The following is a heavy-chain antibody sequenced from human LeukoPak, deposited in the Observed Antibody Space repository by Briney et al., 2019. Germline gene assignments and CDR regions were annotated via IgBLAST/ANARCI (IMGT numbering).Heavy chain of an antibody. CDR1: GFTFSDYY. J-gene: IGHJ4*02. Sequence: PGGSLRLSCAASGFTFSDYYMSRIRQAPGKGLEWVSYISSSSSYTSYADSVKGRFTISRDNAKNSLYLQMNSLRAEDTAVYYCARDLVSSSWSFDYWGQGTLVTVSS. D-gene: IGHD6-13*01. CDR2: ISSSSSYT. V-gene: IGHV3-11*05. CDR3: ARDLVSSSWSFDY.